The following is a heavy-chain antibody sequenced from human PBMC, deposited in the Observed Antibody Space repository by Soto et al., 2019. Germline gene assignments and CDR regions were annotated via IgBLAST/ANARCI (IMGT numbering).Heavy chain of an antibody. D-gene: IGHD6-19*01. CDR2: IYYSGST. CDR3: ARPSSGWSYYFDY. Sequence: GSLRLSCAASGFTFSSCAMGWVRQAPGKGLEWIGSIYYSGSTYYNPSLKSRVTISVDTSKNQFSLKLSSVTAADTAVYYCARPSSGWSYYFDYWGQGTLVTVSS. V-gene: IGHV4-39*01. CDR1: GFTFSSCA. J-gene: IGHJ4*02.